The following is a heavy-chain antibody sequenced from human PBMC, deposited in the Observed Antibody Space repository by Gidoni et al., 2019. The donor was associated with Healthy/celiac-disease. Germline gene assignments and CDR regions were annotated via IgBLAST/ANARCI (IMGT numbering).Heavy chain of an antibody. CDR3: ARGGRDGYNSGVVFDY. J-gene: IGHJ4*02. Sequence: QVQLQESGPGLVKPSETLSLTCPVSGGSISSYYWSWIRQPPGKGLEWIGYIYYSGSTNYNPSLKSRVTISVDTSKNQFSLKLSSVTAADTAVYYCARGGRDGYNSGVVFDYWGQGTLVTVSS. CDR2: IYYSGST. CDR1: GGSISSYY. V-gene: IGHV4-59*01. D-gene: IGHD5-12*01.